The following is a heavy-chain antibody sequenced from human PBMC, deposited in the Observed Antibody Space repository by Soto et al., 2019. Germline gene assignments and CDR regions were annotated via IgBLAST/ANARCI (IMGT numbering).Heavy chain of an antibody. CDR3: ASGRVSLRFDSSYYYYYYGMDV. J-gene: IGHJ6*02. V-gene: IGHV1-69*02. D-gene: IGHD3-10*01. Sequence: EASVKVSCKASGGTFSSYTISWVRQAPGQGLEWMGRIIPILGIANYAQKFQGRVTITADKSTSTAYMELSSLRSEDTAVYYCASGRVSLRFDSSYYYYYYGMDVWGQGTTVTVSS. CDR2: IIPILGIA. CDR1: GGTFSSYT.